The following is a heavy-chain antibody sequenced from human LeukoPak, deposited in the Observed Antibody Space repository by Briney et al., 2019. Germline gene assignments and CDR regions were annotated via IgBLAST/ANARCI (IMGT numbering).Heavy chain of an antibody. D-gene: IGHD4-17*01. CDR2: IKSKTDGGTT. CDR3: TTGPDYGDYGPGY. Sequence: GGSLRLSCAASGFTFSNAWMSWVRQAPGKGLEWVGRIKSKTDGGTTDYAAPVKGRFTISRDDSKNTLYLQMNSLKTEDTAVYYCTTGPDYGDYGPGYWGQGTLVTVSS. J-gene: IGHJ4*02. CDR1: GFTFSNAW. V-gene: IGHV3-15*01.